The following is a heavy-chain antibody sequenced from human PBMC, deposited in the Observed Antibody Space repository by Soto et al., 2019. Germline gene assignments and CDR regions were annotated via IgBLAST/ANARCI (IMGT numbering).Heavy chain of an antibody. CDR1: GCSFTSYW. D-gene: IGHD5-12*01. V-gene: IGHV5-51*01. CDR3: ARQEGYSGYAAAGDY. CDR2: IYPGDSDT. J-gene: IGHJ4*02. Sequence: LKISCKGSGCSFTSYWIGWVRQMPGKGLEWMGIIYPGDSDTRYSPSFQGQVTISADKSISTAYLQWSSLKASDTAMYYCARQEGYSGYAAAGDYWGQGTLVTSPQ.